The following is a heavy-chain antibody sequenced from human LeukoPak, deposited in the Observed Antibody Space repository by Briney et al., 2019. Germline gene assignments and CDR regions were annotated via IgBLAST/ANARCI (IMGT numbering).Heavy chain of an antibody. Sequence: SQTLSLTCTVSGGSISSGDYFWTWIRQPPGKGLEWIGYIYYSGTTYYNPSLKSRITMSVDTSNNHFSLKLSSVTAADTAVYYCARGVRDGYNYYYYYYMDVWGKGTTVTVSS. CDR3: ARGVRDGYNYYYYYYMDV. V-gene: IGHV4-30-4*08. J-gene: IGHJ6*03. CDR1: GGSISSGDYF. D-gene: IGHD5-24*01. CDR2: IYYSGTT.